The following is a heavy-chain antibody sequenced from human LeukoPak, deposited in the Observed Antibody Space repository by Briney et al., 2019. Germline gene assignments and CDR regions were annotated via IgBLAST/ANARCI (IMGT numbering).Heavy chain of an antibody. V-gene: IGHV1-3*01. CDR3: AAPGVPAATFYFDY. Sequence: SVQDSCKASGCPFCSYVIHGLRQAPGQRVEGMGWINPANGNTKYSRNFQGRVTITRDTSASVVYLELSSLRYEDTAVYYCAAPGVPAATFYFDYWGQGTLVTVSS. CDR1: GCPFCSYV. CDR2: INPANGNT. J-gene: IGHJ4*02. D-gene: IGHD2-2*01.